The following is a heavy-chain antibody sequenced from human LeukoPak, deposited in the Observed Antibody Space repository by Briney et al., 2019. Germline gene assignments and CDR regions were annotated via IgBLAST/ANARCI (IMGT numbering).Heavy chain of an antibody. CDR2: IIPIFGTA. CDR3: ARDLEARNASYCGGDCYSDAFDI. CDR1: GGTFSSYA. J-gene: IGHJ3*02. Sequence: SVKVSCKASGGTFSSYAISWVRQAPGQGLEWMGGIIPIFGTANYAQKFQGRVTITADKSTSTAYMELSSLRSEDTAVYYCARDLEARNASYCGGDCYSDAFDIWGQGTMVTVSS. V-gene: IGHV1-69*06. D-gene: IGHD2-21*02.